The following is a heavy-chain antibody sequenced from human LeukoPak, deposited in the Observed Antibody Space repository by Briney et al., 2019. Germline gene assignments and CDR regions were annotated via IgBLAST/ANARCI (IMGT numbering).Heavy chain of an antibody. J-gene: IGHJ3*02. CDR3: ARGPLTIFGVVIEDAFDI. CDR2: INPNSGGT. V-gene: IGHV1-2*02. CDR1: GFTFTGYY. Sequence: ASVKVSCKTSGFTFTGYYMHWVRQAPGQGLEWMGWINPNSGGTNYAQKFQGRVTMTRDTSISTAYMELSRLRSDDTAVYYCARGPLTIFGVVIEDAFDIWGQGTMVTVSS. D-gene: IGHD3-3*01.